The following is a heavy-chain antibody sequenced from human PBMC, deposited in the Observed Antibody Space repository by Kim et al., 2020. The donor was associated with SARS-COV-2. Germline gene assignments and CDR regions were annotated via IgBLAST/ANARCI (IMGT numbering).Heavy chain of an antibody. V-gene: IGHV3-73*01. Sequence: GGSLRLSCAASGFTFSGSAMHWVRQASGKGLEWVGRIRSKPNSYATAYAASVKGRFTISRDDSKNTAYLQMNSLKTEDTAVYYCTRLGEPNGITGTTAYWGQGTLVTVSS. J-gene: IGHJ4*02. CDR3: TRLGEPNGITGTTAY. CDR2: IRSKPNSYAT. CDR1: GFTFSGSA. D-gene: IGHD1-7*01.